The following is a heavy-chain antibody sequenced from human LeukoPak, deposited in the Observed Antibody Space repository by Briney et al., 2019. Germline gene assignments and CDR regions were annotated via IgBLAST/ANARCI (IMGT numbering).Heavy chain of an antibody. CDR3: ARDPPKASGSYFIGGPDY. V-gene: IGHV3-33*01. Sequence: GGSLRLSCAASGFSFSTYGFHWVRQAPGKGLEWVAMIWYDASKKHFADSVEGRFTISRDNSKNTLYLEMNSLRAEDTAVYYCARDPPKASGSYFIGGPDYWGQGTLVTVSS. D-gene: IGHD3-10*01. CDR1: GFSFSTYG. CDR2: IWYDASKK. J-gene: IGHJ4*02.